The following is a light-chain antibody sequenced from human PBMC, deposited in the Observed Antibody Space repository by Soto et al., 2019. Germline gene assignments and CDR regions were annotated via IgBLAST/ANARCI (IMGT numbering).Light chain of an antibody. CDR3: QTWGAGMRV. J-gene: IGLJ3*02. CDR1: SGHSSNA. Sequence: QLVLTQSPSASASLGASVKLTCTLSSGHSSNAIAWHQQQPEKGPRYLMRVNNDGSHNEGDGIPDRFSGSSSGPERYLTISSLQSEDEADYYCQTWGAGMRVFGGGTKLTVL. V-gene: IGLV4-69*01. CDR2: VNNDGSH.